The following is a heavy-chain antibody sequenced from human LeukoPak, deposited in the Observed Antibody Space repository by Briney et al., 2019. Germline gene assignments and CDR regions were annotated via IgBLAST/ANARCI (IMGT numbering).Heavy chain of an antibody. CDR2: ISALNGNA. J-gene: IGHJ4*02. D-gene: IGHD3-16*01. V-gene: IGHV1-18*01. Sequence: GASVKVSCKASGYTFTSYGISWVRQAPGQGLEWMGWISALNGNANYAHKFRGRVTLTRDTSTGTAYMELRSLKSDGTAVYYCARDEQYQLMILDFWGQGTLITVSS. CDR3: ARDEQYQLMILDF. CDR1: GYTFTSYG.